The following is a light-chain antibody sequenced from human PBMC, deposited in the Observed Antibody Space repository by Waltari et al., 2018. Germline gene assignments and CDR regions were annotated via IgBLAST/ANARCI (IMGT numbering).Light chain of an antibody. CDR3: SSYTRHETGI. CDR1: SSDVGGYNF. CDR2: EVN. Sequence: QSALTQPASVSGSPGQSITISCTGTSSDVGGYNFVSWYQQHPGQLPKLIIYEVNKRPSGVSNRVSGSKSGNTASLTISGLQAEDEADYYCSSYTRHETGIFGGGTKLTVL. V-gene: IGLV2-14*01. J-gene: IGLJ2*01.